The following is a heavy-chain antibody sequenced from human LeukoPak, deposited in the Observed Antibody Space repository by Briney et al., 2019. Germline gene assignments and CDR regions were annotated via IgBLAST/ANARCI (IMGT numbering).Heavy chain of an antibody. V-gene: IGHV3-7*01. Sequence: PRGSLRLSCAASRFTFSNYWMSWVRQAPGKGLEWVANIKQDGSEKYYVDSVKGRFTISRDNAKNSLYLQMNSLKADDTAVYYCTRGAGTGWRFDSWGQGTLVTVSS. J-gene: IGHJ4*02. CDR2: IKQDGSEK. CDR1: RFTFSNYW. CDR3: TRGAGTGWRFDS. D-gene: IGHD6-19*01.